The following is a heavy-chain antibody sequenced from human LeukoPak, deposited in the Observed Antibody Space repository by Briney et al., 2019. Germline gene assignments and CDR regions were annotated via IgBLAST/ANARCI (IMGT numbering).Heavy chain of an antibody. Sequence: SETLSLTCTVSGGSISSSGYYWGWIRQPPGKGLEWIGSIYYSGSTYYNPSLKSRVTISVDTSKNQFSLKLSSVTAADTAVYYCATNGLREWLGLFDLWGRGTLVTVSS. V-gene: IGHV4-39*01. D-gene: IGHD3-3*01. CDR2: IYYSGST. CDR1: GGSISSSGYY. J-gene: IGHJ2*01. CDR3: ATNGLREWLGLFDL.